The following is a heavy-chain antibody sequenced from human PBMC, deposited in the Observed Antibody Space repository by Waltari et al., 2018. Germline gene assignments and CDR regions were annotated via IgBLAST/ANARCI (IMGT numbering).Heavy chain of an antibody. CDR2: IIPILGIA. CDR3: ARWAKPGYYYYYMDV. V-gene: IGHV1-69*04. J-gene: IGHJ6*03. CDR1: GGTFSSYA. Sequence: QVQLVQSGAEVKKPGSSVKVSCKASGGTFSSYAISWVRQDPGQGLEWMGGIIPILGIANYAQKFQGRVTITADESTSTAYMELSSLRSEDTAVYYCARWAKPGYYYYYMDVWGKGTTVTVSS.